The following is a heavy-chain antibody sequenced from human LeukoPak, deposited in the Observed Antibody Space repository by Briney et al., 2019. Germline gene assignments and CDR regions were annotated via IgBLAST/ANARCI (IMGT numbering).Heavy chain of an antibody. V-gene: IGHV4-31*03. J-gene: IGHJ4*02. D-gene: IGHD4-17*01. CDR1: GGSISRGGYY. CDR2: FYYSRTT. CDR3: ARGDYGLYFFDS. Sequence: SETLSLTCTVSGGSISRGGYYWNWIRQHPREGLEWIGYFYYSRTTSYSPSLKSRATISVDTSNNQFSLKLSSVTAADTAVYYCARGDYGLYFFDSWGRGTLVTVSS.